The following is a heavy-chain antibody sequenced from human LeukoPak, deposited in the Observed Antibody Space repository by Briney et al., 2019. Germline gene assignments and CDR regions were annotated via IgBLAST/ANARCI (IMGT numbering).Heavy chain of an antibody. V-gene: IGHV3-30*02. J-gene: IGHJ4*02. CDR1: GFTFSSYG. CDR3: ARVFLERLTSGYFDN. Sequence: PGGSLRLSCAASGFTFSSYGMHWVRQAPGKGLEWVAFIRYDGSNKYYADSVKGRFTISRDNPKNTLYLQMNSLRDDDTAVYYCARVFLERLTSGYFDNWGQGTLVTVSP. CDR2: IRYDGSNK. D-gene: IGHD3-3*01.